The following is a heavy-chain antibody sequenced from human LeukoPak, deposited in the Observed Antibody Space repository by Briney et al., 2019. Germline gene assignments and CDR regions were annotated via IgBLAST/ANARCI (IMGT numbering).Heavy chain of an antibody. V-gene: IGHV3-30-3*01. D-gene: IGHD6-19*01. CDR3: AKSVAGTGDPVDY. Sequence: PGGSLRLSCAASGFTFSSYAMHWVRQAPGKGLEWVAVISYDGSNKYYADSVKGRFTISRDNSKNTLFLQMNSLRAEDTAVYFCAKSVAGTGDPVDYWGQGTLVIVSA. J-gene: IGHJ4*02. CDR1: GFTFSSYA. CDR2: ISYDGSNK.